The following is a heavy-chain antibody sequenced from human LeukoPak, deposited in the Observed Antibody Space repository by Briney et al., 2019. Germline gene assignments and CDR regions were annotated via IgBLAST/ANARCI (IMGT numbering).Heavy chain of an antibody. CDR2: INPNSGGT. CDR1: GYTFTGYY. Sequence: ASVKVSCKASGYTFTGYYMHWVRQAPGQGLEWMGWINPNSGGTNYAQKFQGRVTMTRDTSISTAYMELSRLRSDDTAVYYCVRDYGDYVFRVGSDYWGQGTLVTVSS. J-gene: IGHJ4*02. D-gene: IGHD4-17*01. V-gene: IGHV1-2*02. CDR3: VRDYGDYVFRVGSDY.